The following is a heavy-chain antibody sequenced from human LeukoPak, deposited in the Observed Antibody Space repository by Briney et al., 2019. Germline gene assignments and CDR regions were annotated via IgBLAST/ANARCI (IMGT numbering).Heavy chain of an antibody. Sequence: GRSLRLSCAASGFTFDDYAMHWVRQAPGKGLEWVSGISWNSGSIGYADSVKGRFTISRDNSKNTLYLQMNSLRTEDTAVYYCVRLTAAGRRTDFDYWGQGTLVTVSS. CDR2: ISWNSGSI. CDR3: VRLTAAGRRTDFDY. CDR1: GFTFDDYA. J-gene: IGHJ4*02. V-gene: IGHV3-9*01. D-gene: IGHD6-13*01.